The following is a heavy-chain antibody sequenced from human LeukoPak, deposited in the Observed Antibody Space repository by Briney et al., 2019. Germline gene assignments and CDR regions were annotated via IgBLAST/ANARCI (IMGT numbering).Heavy chain of an antibody. CDR3: ARVVMSIHFDY. J-gene: IGHJ4*02. CDR1: GFTVSSNY. V-gene: IGHV3-53*01. CDR2: IYSGGST. D-gene: IGHD3-22*01. Sequence: PGGSLRLSCAASGFTVSSNYMSWVRQAPGKGLEWVSVIYSGGSTYYADSVKGRFTISRDNSKNTLYLQMNSLRAEDTAVYYCARVVMSIHFDYWGQGTLVTVSS.